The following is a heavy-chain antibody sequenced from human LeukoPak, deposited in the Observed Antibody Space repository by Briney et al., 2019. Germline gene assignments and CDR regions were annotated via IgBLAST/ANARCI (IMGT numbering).Heavy chain of an antibody. J-gene: IGHJ6*03. Sequence: SETLSLTCTVSGGPISSYYWSWIRQPAGKRLEWSGRIYTSGSTNYNPSLKSRVTMSVDTSKNQFSLKLSSVTAADTAVYYCARDRTSSYTFYYYYYMDVWGKGTTVTVSS. CDR1: GGPISSYY. CDR3: ARDRTSSYTFYYYYYMDV. CDR2: IYTSGST. V-gene: IGHV4-4*07. D-gene: IGHD2-2*02.